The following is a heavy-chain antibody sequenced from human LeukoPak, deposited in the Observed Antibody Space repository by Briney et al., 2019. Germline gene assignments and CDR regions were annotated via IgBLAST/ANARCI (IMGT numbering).Heavy chain of an antibody. Sequence: PSQTLSLTCTVSGGSISSGDYYWSRVRQPPGKGLEWIGYIYYSGSTYYNPSLKSRVTISVDTSKNQFSLKLSSVTAADTAVYYCARAILATIPYYFDYWGQGTLVTVSS. V-gene: IGHV4-30-4*08. J-gene: IGHJ4*02. D-gene: IGHD5-24*01. CDR3: ARAILATIPYYFDY. CDR2: IYYSGST. CDR1: GGSISSGDYY.